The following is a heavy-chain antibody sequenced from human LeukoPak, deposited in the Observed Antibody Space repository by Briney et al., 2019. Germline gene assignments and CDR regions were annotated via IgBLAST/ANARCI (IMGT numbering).Heavy chain of an antibody. CDR2: MNPNSGNT. V-gene: IGHV1-8*03. CDR1: GGTFSSYA. Sequence: ASVKVSCKASGGTFSSYAISWVRPAPGQGLEWMGWMNPNSGNTGYAQKFQGRVTITRNTSISTAYMELSSLRSEDTAVYYCAISAALPVEWGQGTLVTVSS. CDR3: AISAALPVE. D-gene: IGHD6-13*01. J-gene: IGHJ4*02.